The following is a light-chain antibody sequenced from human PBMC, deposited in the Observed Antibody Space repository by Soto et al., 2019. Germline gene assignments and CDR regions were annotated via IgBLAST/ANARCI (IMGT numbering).Light chain of an antibody. V-gene: IGKV3-20*01. Sequence: IVLTQSPGTLSLSPGERATLSCRASQSVSNNYLAWYQQKPGQDPRPLIYGASNRATGIPDRFSGSGSGTEFTLTISRLEPEDFAVYYCQQYGSSGTFGQGTKVDIK. CDR2: GAS. J-gene: IGKJ1*01. CDR1: QSVSNNY. CDR3: QQYGSSGT.